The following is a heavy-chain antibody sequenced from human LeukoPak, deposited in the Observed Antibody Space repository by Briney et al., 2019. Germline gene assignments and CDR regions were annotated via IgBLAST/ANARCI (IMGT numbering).Heavy chain of an antibody. V-gene: IGHV4-39*01. J-gene: IGHJ4*02. Sequence: PSETLSLTCTVSGGSISSSTYYWGWIRQPPGKGLEWIGSIYYSGSASYNPSLKSRVTMSVDTSKNQFSLKLSSVTAADTAVYYCARHFIVVVPAAMDYRGQGTLVTVSS. CDR1: GGSISSSTYY. CDR3: ARHFIVVVPAAMDY. CDR2: IYYSGSA. D-gene: IGHD2-2*01.